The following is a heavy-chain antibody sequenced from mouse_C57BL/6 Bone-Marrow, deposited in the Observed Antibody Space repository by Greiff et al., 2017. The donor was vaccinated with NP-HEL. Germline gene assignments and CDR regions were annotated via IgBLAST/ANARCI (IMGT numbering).Heavy chain of an antibody. CDR2: IRSKSNNYAT. V-gene: IGHV10-1*01. J-gene: IGHJ1*03. CDR3: VRQGEYFDV. CDR1: GFSFNTYA. Sequence: EVQLQESGGGLVQPKGSLKLSCAASGFSFNTYAMNWVRQAPGKGLEWVARIRSKSNNYATYYADSVKDRFTISRDDSESMLYLQMNNLKTEDTAMYYCVRQGEYFDVWGTGTTVTVSS.